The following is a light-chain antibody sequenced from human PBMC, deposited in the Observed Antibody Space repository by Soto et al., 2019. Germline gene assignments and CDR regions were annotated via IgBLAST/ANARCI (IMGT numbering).Light chain of an antibody. Sequence: DIQMTQSPSSLSASVGDRVTITCRASQSIISYLNWYQQTPGLAPKLLLYAASALQSGVPSRFSGSGSGTEFTLTIDSLQPEDFATYYCQDVTADLALIFGGGTKV. CDR3: QDVTADLALI. V-gene: IGKV1-39*01. CDR1: QSIISY. J-gene: IGKJ4*01. CDR2: AAS.